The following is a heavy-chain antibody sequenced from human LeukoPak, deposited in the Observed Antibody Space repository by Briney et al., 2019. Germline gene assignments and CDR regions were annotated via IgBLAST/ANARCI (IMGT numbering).Heavy chain of an antibody. V-gene: IGHV4-39*07. D-gene: IGHD3-3*01. CDR2: IYYSGST. Sequence: SETLSLTCTVFGGSISSSSYYWGWICQPPGKGLWWIGSIYYSGSTSYNPSLKSRVSISVDTSENQFSLELSSVTAADTAVHYSAISAIFGVVSPKFDPWGQGTLVTVSS. CDR1: GGSISSSSYY. CDR3: AISAIFGVVSPKFDP. J-gene: IGHJ5*02.